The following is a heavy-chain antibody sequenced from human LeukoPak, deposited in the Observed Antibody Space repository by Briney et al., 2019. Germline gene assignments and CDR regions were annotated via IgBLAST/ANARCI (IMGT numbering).Heavy chain of an antibody. CDR3: ARHHGEGWLQTDYFDY. Sequence: PSETLSLTCTVSGGSISSYYWSWIRQPPGKGLEWIGYIYYSGSTNYNPSLKSRVAISVDTSKNQFSLKLSSVTAADTAVYYCARHHGEGWLQTDYFDYWGQGTLVTVSS. D-gene: IGHD5-24*01. CDR2: IYYSGST. V-gene: IGHV4-59*08. CDR1: GGSISSYY. J-gene: IGHJ4*02.